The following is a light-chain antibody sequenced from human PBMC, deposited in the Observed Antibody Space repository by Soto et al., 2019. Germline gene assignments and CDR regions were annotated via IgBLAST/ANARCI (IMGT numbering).Light chain of an antibody. V-gene: IGKV1-12*01. CDR1: QGISTN. CDR3: LQANRVQLS. CDR2: AAS. J-gene: IGKJ5*01. Sequence: DIQMTQSPSSVSASVGDSVTITCRASQGISTNLAWYQQKPGKAPKILIYAASGLQSGVPPRFSGSGSGKDVTLNIGSMHPEDFAMYDCLQANRVQLSVVQGTLLATK.